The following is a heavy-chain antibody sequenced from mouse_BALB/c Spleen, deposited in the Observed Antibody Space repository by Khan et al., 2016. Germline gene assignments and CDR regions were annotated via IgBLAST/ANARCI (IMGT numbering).Heavy chain of an antibody. CDR2: INPGSGGT. D-gene: IGHD1-1*01. J-gene: IGHJ3*01. Sequence: QVQLQQSGAELVRPGTSVKVSCKASGYAFTNCLIEWVKQRPGQGLEWIGVINPGSGGTNYNERFKGKATLTADNSSSTAYMQLRSLTSDDSAFYFCASQYGSSYVGFAYWGQGTLVTVSA. CDR1: GYAFTNCL. V-gene: IGHV1-54*01. CDR3: ASQYGSSYVGFAY.